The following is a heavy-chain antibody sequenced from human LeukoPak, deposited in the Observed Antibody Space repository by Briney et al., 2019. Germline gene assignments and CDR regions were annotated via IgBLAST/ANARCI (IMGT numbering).Heavy chain of an antibody. D-gene: IGHD6-6*01. CDR2: IYTSGST. J-gene: IGHJ6*03. CDR3: ARDQRQLSQHYYYYMDV. Sequence: PSETLPLTCTVSGGSISSYYWSWIRRPAGKGLEWIGRIYTSGSTNYNPSLKSRVTMSVDTSKSQFSLKLSSVTAADTAVYYCARDQRQLSQHYYYYMDVWGKGTTVTVSS. V-gene: IGHV4-4*07. CDR1: GGSISSYY.